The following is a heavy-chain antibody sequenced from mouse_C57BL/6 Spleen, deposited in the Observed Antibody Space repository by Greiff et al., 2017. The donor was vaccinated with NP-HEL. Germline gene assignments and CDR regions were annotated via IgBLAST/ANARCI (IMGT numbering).Heavy chain of an antibody. CDR3: ARRGPYGSSYWYFDV. CDR1: EYEFPSHD. Sequence: EVQGVESGGGLVQPGESLKLSCESNEYEFPSHDMSWVRKTPEKRLELVAAINSDGGSTYYPDTMERRFIISRDNTKKTLYLQMSSLRSEDTALYYCARRGPYGSSYWYFDVWGTGTTVTVSS. V-gene: IGHV5-2*01. CDR2: INSDGGST. D-gene: IGHD1-1*01. J-gene: IGHJ1*03.